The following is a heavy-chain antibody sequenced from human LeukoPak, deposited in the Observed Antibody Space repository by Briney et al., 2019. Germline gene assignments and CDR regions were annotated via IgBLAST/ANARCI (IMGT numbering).Heavy chain of an antibody. D-gene: IGHD1-1*01. CDR1: GYTFTGYY. Sequence: ASVKVSCKASGYTFTGYYMHWVRQAPGQGLEWMGWINPDSGGTNYAQKFQGRVTMTRDTSINTAYMELSRLRSGDTAVYYCARDKQLDWAHYYYYYMDVWGKGTTVTISS. J-gene: IGHJ6*03. V-gene: IGHV1-2*02. CDR3: ARDKQLDWAHYYYYYMDV. CDR2: INPDSGGT.